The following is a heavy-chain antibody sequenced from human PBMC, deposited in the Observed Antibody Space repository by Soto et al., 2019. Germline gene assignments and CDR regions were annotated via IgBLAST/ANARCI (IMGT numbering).Heavy chain of an antibody. Sequence: GASVKVSCKASGYSVTAYYMHWLRQAPGQAFEWMGIINPGDHSTRYSHSFRGRVTISADKSTTTAFVQWGSLKASDSAIYYCARFRAPRRQLISMSFHIWGLGTLVTVSS. CDR1: GYSVTAYY. CDR2: INPGDHST. V-gene: IGHV1-46*01. J-gene: IGHJ3*02. CDR3: ARFRAPRRQLISMSFHI. D-gene: IGHD6-6*01.